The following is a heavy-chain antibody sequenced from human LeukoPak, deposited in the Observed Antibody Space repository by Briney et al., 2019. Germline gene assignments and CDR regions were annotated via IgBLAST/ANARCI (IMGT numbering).Heavy chain of an antibody. CDR2: IRYDGTNK. J-gene: IGHJ4*02. CDR3: AKEKKCYYDGSGYPGYDY. V-gene: IGHV3-30*02. D-gene: IGHD3-22*01. CDR1: RFTFSSYG. Sequence: GGSLRLSCAASRFTFSSYGMHWVRQAPGKGLEWVAFIRYDGTNKYYADSVKGRFTISRDNSKNTLYLQMDSLRAEDTAVYYCAKEKKCYYDGSGYPGYDYWGQGTLVTVSS.